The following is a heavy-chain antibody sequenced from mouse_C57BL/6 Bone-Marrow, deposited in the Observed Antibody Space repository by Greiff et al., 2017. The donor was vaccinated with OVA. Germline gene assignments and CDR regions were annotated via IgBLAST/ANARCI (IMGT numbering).Heavy chain of an antibody. CDR3: ARGGWLLRFAY. V-gene: IGHV5-17*01. D-gene: IGHD2-3*01. Sequence: EVHLVESGGGLVKPGGSLKLSCAASGFTLSDYGMHWVRQAPEKGLEWVAYISSGSSTIYYADTVKGRFTISRDNAKNTLFLQMTSLRSEDTAMYYCARGGWLLRFAYWGQGTLVTVSA. CDR2: ISSGSSTI. CDR1: GFTLSDYG. J-gene: IGHJ3*01.